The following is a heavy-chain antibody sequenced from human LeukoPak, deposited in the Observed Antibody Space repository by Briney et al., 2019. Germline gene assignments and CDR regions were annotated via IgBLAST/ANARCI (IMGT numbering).Heavy chain of an antibody. CDR3: AAYYYDSRGYYFPPPP. J-gene: IGHJ5*02. CDR2: INPNSGGT. D-gene: IGHD3-22*01. V-gene: IGHV1-2*02. Sequence: ASVKVSCKASGYTFTGYYMHWVRQAPGQGLEWMGWINPNSGGTNYAQKFQGRVTMTRDTSISTAYMELSRLRSDDTAVYYCAAYYYDSRGYYFPPPPWGQGTLVTVSS. CDR1: GYTFTGYY.